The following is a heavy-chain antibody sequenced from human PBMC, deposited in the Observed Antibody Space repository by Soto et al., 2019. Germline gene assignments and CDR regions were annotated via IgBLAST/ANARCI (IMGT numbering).Heavy chain of an antibody. J-gene: IGHJ5*02. V-gene: IGHV3-21*01. CDR1: GLTFISYS. D-gene: IGHD2-15*01. CDR2: ISSSSSYI. CDR3: ARETTATTEVVVAAPYYFHP. Sequence: GGSLRLSCAASGLTFISYSMNWVLQAPGKGLEWVSSISSSSSYIYYADSVKGRFTISRDNAKNSLYLQMNSLRAEDTAVYYCARETTATTEVVVAAPYYFHPCAQRT.